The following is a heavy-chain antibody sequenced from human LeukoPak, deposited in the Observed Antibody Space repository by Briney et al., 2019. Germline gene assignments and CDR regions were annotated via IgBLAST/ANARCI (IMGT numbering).Heavy chain of an antibody. J-gene: IGHJ3*01. CDR1: GFTFGDYA. V-gene: IGHV3-49*03. D-gene: IGHD1-14*01. CDR3: TRESGWXXXKNHAXXX. Sequence: PGGSLRLYCTASGFTFGDYAMKWFRQAPGQGLEWVSFIRSKAHGGTTEYAASVKGRFTISRDDSKSIAYLQMSSLKTEDTAVXXXTRESGWXXXKNHAXXXWGXGXXVTVSS. CDR2: IRSKAHGGTT.